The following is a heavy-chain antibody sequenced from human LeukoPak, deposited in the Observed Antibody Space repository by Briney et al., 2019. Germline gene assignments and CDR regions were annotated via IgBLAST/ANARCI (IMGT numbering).Heavy chain of an antibody. CDR1: GFTFGDYA. CDR3: TTDLPLYCSGGSCYSANDY. CDR2: IRSKAYGGTT. J-gene: IGHJ4*02. D-gene: IGHD2-15*01. V-gene: IGHV3-49*04. Sequence: PGGSLRLSCTASGFTFGDYAMSWVRQAPGKGLEWVGFIRSKAYGGTTEYAASVKGRFTISRDDSKNTLYLQMNSLKTEDTAVYYCTTDLPLYCSGGSCYSANDYWGQGTLVTVSS.